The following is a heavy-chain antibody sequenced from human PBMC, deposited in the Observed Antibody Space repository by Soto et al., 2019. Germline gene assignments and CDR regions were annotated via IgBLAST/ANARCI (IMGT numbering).Heavy chain of an antibody. CDR1: GFTFSSYS. Sequence: ELQLVESGGGLVKPGGSLRLSCAASGFTFSSYSMNWVRQAPGKGLEWVSSISSSSSYIYYADSVKGRFTISRDNAKNSLYLQVNSLRAEDTALYYSARNFYYYYYMDVWGKGTTVTLSS. J-gene: IGHJ6*03. CDR3: ARNFYYYYYMDV. V-gene: IGHV3-21*01. CDR2: ISSSSSYI. D-gene: IGHD1-7*01.